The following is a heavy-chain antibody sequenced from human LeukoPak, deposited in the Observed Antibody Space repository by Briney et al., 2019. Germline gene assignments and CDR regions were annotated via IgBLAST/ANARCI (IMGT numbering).Heavy chain of an antibody. CDR1: GGSTSSGIFS. D-gene: IGHD6-13*01. Sequence: SETLSLTCAFPGGSTSSGIFSWGWIRQPPGKGPKWLGNIYYSGNTYYNSSLKSRVTIFVNISKNHLSLKLTSVTAAVTAVYYCTRRSYGSSLVYWGQGTLVTV. CDR2: IYYSGNT. J-gene: IGHJ4*02. V-gene: IGHV4-39*01. CDR3: TRRSYGSSLVY.